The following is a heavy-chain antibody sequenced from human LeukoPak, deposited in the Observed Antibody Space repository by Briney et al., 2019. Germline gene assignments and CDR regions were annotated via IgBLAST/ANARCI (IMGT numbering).Heavy chain of an antibody. CDR3: AKVGPGYTFNYFYMDV. D-gene: IGHD5-18*01. CDR1: GFTFSDSA. J-gene: IGHJ6*03. Sequence: PGGSLRLSCVASGFTFSDSAMHWVRQSPDKGLEWLAAISYDGSNPYYADFVKGRLIISRDNPKNTLFLQLNSLRVEDTALYYCAKVGPGYTFNYFYMDVWGKGTTVIVSS. V-gene: IGHV3-30*18. CDR2: ISYDGSNP.